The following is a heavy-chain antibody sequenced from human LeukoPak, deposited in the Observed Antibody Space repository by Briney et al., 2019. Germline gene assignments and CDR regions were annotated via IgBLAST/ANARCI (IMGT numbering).Heavy chain of an antibody. CDR1: GFTFSSYG. J-gene: IGHJ5*02. CDR3: AKALGGWFDP. D-gene: IGHD1-26*01. V-gene: IGHV3-30*18. Sequence: GGSLRLSCAASGFTFSSYGMHWVRQAPGKGLEWVAVISYDGSNKYDADSVKGRFTISRDNSKNTLYLQMNSLRAEDTAVYYCAKALGGWFDPWGQGTLVTVSS. CDR2: ISYDGSNK.